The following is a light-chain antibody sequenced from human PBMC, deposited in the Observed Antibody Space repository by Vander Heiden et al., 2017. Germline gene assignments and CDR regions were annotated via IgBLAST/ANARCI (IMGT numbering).Light chain of an antibody. CDR2: SNN. CDR3: AAWDDSLKGYV. J-gene: IGLJ1*01. Sequence: QSVLTQPPSASGTPGQRDSISCSGSSSNIGRNTVNWFQQFPGTAPKPLIYSNNQRPSGVPDRFSGSKSGTSASLAISGLQSEDEADYYCAAWDDSLKGYVFGTGTKVTVL. V-gene: IGLV1-44*01. CDR1: SSNIGRNT.